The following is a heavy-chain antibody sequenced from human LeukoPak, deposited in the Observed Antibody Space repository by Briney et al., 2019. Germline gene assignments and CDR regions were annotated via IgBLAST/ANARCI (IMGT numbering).Heavy chain of an antibody. CDR2: ISSSGSTI. CDR1: GFTFSDYY. Sequence: PGGSLRLSCAASGFTFSDYYMSWIRQAPGKGLEWVSYISSSGSTIYYADSVKGRFTISRDNAKNSLYLQMNSLRAEDTAVYYCARDTRRSCYLRLCYYMDVWGKGTTVTVSS. CDR3: ARDTRRSCYLRLCYYMDV. D-gene: IGHD2-15*01. V-gene: IGHV3-11*01. J-gene: IGHJ6*03.